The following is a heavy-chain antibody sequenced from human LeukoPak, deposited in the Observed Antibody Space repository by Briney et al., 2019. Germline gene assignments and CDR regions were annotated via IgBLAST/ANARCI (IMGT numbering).Heavy chain of an antibody. CDR3: AKDPSP. J-gene: IGHJ5*02. CDR1: GFTFSSYG. CDR2: ISYDGSNK. V-gene: IGHV3-30*18. Sequence: GGSLRLSCAASGFTFSSYGMHWVRQAPGKGLEWVAVISYDGSNKYYADSVKGRFTISRDNSRNTLYLQMNSLRAEDTAVYYCAKDPSPWGQGTLVTVSS.